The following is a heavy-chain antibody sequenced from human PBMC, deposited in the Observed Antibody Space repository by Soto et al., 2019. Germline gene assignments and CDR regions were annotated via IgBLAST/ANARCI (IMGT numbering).Heavy chain of an antibody. CDR2: IMFGDADL. Sequence: GESLNISCSAAGFTLDDSWIGWVRQMPGEGLGWMGIIMFGDADLRYSPSLRCQVTISADAADTTASHDGDSLKASDTAMYYCARQLNYICDLWGQGTLVTVSS. J-gene: IGHJ5*02. CDR1: GFTLDDSW. V-gene: IGHV5-51*01. D-gene: IGHD4-4*01. CDR3: ARQLNYICDL.